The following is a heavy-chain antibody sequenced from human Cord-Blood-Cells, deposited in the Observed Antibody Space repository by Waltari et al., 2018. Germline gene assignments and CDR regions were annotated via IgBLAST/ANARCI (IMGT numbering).Heavy chain of an antibody. J-gene: IGHJ4*02. CDR2: SSGSGGST. V-gene: IGHV3-23*01. CDR1: GFTFSSYA. D-gene: IGHD6-13*01. CDR3: ATAYSSSWYYFDY. Sequence: EVQLLESGGGLVQPGGSLRLSCAASGFTFSSYAMSWVRQAPGKGLEWVSASSGSGGSTYYADSVKGRFTISRDNSKNTLYLQMNSLRAEDTAVYYCATAYSSSWYYFDYWGQGTLVTVSS.